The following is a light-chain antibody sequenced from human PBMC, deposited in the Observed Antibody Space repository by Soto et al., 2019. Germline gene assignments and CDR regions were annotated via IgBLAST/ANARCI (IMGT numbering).Light chain of an antibody. J-gene: IGKJ2*01. V-gene: IGKV3-20*01. CDR2: GAS. CDR3: QQYGSSGYT. Sequence: EIVLTQSPGTLSLSPGERATLSCRASQSVSSIYLAWYQQKPGQAPRLLIYGASSRATGIPDRFSGSGSGTDFTFTISRLESEDFAVYYCQQYGSSGYTFGQGTKLEIK. CDR1: QSVSSIY.